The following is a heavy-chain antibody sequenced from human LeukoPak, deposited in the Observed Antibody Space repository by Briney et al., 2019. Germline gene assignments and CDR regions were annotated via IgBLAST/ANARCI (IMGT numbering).Heavy chain of an antibody. V-gene: IGHV3-43*01. CDR1: GFAFGDYT. CDR2: ISWDGGST. J-gene: IGHJ4*02. Sequence: GGSLRLSCAASGFAFGDYTMHWVRQAPGKGLEWVSLISWDGGSTYYADSVKGRFTISRDNSKNSLYLQMNSLRTEDTALYYCAKDVGIAVAGTGNLDYWGQGTVVTVSS. CDR3: AKDVGIAVAGTGNLDY. D-gene: IGHD6-19*01.